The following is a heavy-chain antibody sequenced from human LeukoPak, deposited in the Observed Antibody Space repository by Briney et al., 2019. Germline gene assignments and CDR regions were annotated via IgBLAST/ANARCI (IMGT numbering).Heavy chain of an antibody. V-gene: IGHV3-48*03. CDR1: GFTFSSYE. Sequence: GGSLRLSCAASGFTFSSYEMNWVRQAPGKGLEWVSYISSSGSTTYYADSVKGRFTISRDNAKNSLYLQMNSLRAEDTAVYYCARDSSGCYTPSYFDYWGQGTLVTVSS. J-gene: IGHJ4*02. CDR2: ISSSGSTT. D-gene: IGHD6-19*01. CDR3: ARDSSGCYTPSYFDY.